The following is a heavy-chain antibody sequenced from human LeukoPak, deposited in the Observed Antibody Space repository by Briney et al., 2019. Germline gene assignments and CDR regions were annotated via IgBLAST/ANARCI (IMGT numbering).Heavy chain of an antibody. CDR1: GGSISSYY. CDR3: ALALRYFDWLSPFDY. D-gene: IGHD3-9*01. V-gene: IGHV4-4*07. Sequence: SETLSLTCTVSGGSISSYYWSWIRQPAGKGLEWIGRIYTSGSTNYNPSLKSRVTMSVDTSKNQFSLKLSSVTAADAAVYYCALALRYFDWLSPFDYWGQGTLVTVSS. CDR2: IYTSGST. J-gene: IGHJ4*02.